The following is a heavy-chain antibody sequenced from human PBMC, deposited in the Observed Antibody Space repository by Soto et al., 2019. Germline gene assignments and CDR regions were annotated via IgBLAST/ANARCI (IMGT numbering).Heavy chain of an antibody. CDR1: GISFSGYA. Sequence: QVQLVESGGGVVQPGRSLRLSCAASGISFSGYAMHWVRQAPGKGLEWMAVMSYDGSNENYADSVKGRFTISRDDSKNELYLQMNSLKPEDTAVYYCARDSPPDYWGQGTLVTVSS. CDR3: ARDSPPDY. CDR2: MSYDGSNE. J-gene: IGHJ4*02. V-gene: IGHV3-30-3*01.